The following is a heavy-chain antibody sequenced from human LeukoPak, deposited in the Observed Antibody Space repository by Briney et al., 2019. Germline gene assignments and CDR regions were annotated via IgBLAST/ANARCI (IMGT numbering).Heavy chain of an antibody. CDR2: INPNNGGT. CDR3: ARGYYDISDYEYFQH. CDR1: GYTFSGYY. D-gene: IGHD3-22*01. V-gene: IGHV1-2*02. Sequence: ASVKVSCKASGYTFSGYYLHWVRQAPGQGLEWMGWINPNNGGTNSAQKFQGRVTMTMDTSIITAYMELSRLRYGDTAVYFCARGYYDISDYEYFQHWGQGTLVSVSS. J-gene: IGHJ1*01.